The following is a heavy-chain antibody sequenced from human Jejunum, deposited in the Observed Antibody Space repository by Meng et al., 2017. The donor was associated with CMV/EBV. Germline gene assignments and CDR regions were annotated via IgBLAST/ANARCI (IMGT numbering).Heavy chain of an antibody. CDR2: IKPSGYNT. Sequence: KASEYIFTDYYVHSVRQEPGQGLEWKAIIKPSGYNTNYKQKFQDRITVTRDTSTRTVYMELKNLRFEDTAVYYCAKEGVLYGMDVWGQGTTVTVSS. D-gene: IGHD4/OR15-4a*01. J-gene: IGHJ6*02. CDR1: EYIFTDYY. CDR3: AKEGVLYGMDV. V-gene: IGHV1-46*01.